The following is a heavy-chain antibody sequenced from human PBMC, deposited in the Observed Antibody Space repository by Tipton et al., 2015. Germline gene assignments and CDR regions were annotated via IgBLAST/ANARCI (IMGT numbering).Heavy chain of an antibody. CDR3: ARDFGTSGSPGAN. CDR2: INPHTGGT. CDR1: GYTFTGYY. D-gene: IGHD1-7*01. V-gene: IGHV1-2*02. J-gene: IGHJ4*01. Sequence: QLVQSGAEVKKPGASVKLSCKASGYTFTGYYIHWVRQAPGQGLEWMGWINPHTGGTKYAQQFQGRVTLTRDTSIGTAFMELSRLRYDDTAVYWCARDFGTSGSPGANWGQGTLVTVSS.